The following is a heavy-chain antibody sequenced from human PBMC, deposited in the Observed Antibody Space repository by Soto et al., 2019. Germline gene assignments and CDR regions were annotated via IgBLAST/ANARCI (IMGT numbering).Heavy chain of an antibody. Sequence: ASVKVSCKASGGTFNNYALSWVRQAPGQGLEWMGGIIPIFNSANYAQKFQGRVTITADDSTSTAYMELRSLRPDDTAVYYCAREASDTANYYWGQGTLVTVSS. CDR2: IIPIFNSA. CDR1: GGTFNNYA. V-gene: IGHV1-69*13. J-gene: IGHJ4*02. D-gene: IGHD5-18*01. CDR3: AREASDTANYY.